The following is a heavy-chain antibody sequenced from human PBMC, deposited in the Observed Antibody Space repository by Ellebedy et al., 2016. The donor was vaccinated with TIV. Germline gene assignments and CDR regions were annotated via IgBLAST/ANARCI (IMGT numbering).Heavy chain of an antibody. Sequence: PGGSLRLSCAASGFIISGDWMSWVRQAPGKGLDWVAVFSLSGDWTSYADSVRGRFTISRDNSKDTVELQMNSLRVDDTGIYYCVRRGCGEVVFDYWGQGTLVAVSS. J-gene: IGHJ4*02. CDR2: FSLSGDWT. V-gene: IGHV3-23*01. CDR1: GFIISGDW. D-gene: IGHD3-10*01. CDR3: VRRGCGEVVFDY.